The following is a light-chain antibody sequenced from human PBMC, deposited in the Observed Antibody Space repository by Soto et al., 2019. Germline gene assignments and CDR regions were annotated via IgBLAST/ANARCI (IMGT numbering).Light chain of an antibody. Sequence: QSELTQPPSASGTPGQRVTISCCGSSSNIGSSTVSWYHQLPGSAPKLLIFGDHQRPSGIPDRFSGSKSGTSASLAISGLQSDDEADDYSAAWDDSLNAVLFGGGTKLTVL. CDR1: SSNIGSST. CDR3: AAWDDSLNAVL. J-gene: IGLJ2*01. CDR2: GDH. V-gene: IGLV1-44*01.